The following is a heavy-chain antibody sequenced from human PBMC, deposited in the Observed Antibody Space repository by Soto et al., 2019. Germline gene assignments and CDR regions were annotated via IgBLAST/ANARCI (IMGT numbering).Heavy chain of an antibody. CDR3: ARLDGYNSFDF. D-gene: IGHD5-18*01. CDR2: IFHNGGA. Sequence: LSLTCAVSGDLISSGGYYWSWIRQPPGQGLEWIGYIFHNGGAYYDPSLESRVTISLDMSKNQFSLRLSSVTAADTAVYYCARLDGYNSFDFWGQGTLVTVSS. CDR1: GDLISSGGYY. V-gene: IGHV4-30-2*01. J-gene: IGHJ4*02.